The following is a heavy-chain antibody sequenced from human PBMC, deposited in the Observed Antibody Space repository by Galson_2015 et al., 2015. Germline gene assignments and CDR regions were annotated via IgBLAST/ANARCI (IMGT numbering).Heavy chain of an antibody. D-gene: IGHD4-11*01. CDR1: GFTVSSNY. CDR3: ARDGAPYYSNYRYYYSYMDV. Sequence: SLRLSCAASGFTVSSNYMSWVRQAPGKGLEWVSLIYSGGSTYYADSVKGRFTISRDNSKNMLYPQMNSLRAEDTAVYYCARDGAPYYSNYRYYYSYMDVWGKGTTVTVSS. CDR2: IYSGGST. V-gene: IGHV3-53*01. J-gene: IGHJ6*03.